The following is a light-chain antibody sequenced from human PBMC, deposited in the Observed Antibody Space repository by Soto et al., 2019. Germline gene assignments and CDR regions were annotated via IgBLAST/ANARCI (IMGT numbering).Light chain of an antibody. V-gene: IGKV1-5*01. CDR3: QQYGSSPLT. CDR1: QNIKNW. J-gene: IGKJ4*01. Sequence: DIQMTQSPSTLSASVGDRVTITCRASQNIKNWLAWYQQRPGQAPKLLISEGSSLESGVPSTFSGSGSGTDFTLTISGLEPEDFAVYYCQQYGSSPLTFGGGTKVDIK. CDR2: EGS.